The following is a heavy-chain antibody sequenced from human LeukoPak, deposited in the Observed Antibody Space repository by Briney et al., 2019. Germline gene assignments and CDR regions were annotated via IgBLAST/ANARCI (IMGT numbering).Heavy chain of an antibody. CDR1: GFTFSSYS. V-gene: IGHV3-21*01. D-gene: IGHD5-12*01. J-gene: IGHJ4*02. Sequence: GGSLRLSCAASGFTFSSYSMNWVRQAPGKGLEWVSSISSSSSYIYYADSVKGRFTISRDNAKNSLYLQMNSLRAEDTAVYYCATYSGYDRIFDHWGQGTLVTVSS. CDR3: ATYSGYDRIFDH. CDR2: ISSSSSYI.